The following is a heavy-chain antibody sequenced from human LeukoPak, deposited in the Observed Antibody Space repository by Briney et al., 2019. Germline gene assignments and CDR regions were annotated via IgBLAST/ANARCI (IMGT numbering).Heavy chain of an antibody. V-gene: IGHV4-34*01. Sequence: SETLSLTCAVYGGSFSGYYWSWIRQPPGKGLEWIGEINHSGSTNYNPSLKSRVTISVDTSKNQFSLKLSSVTAADTAVYYCARSRGYYDSSGYHYWGQGTLVTVSS. CDR2: INHSGST. CDR1: GGSFSGYY. J-gene: IGHJ4*02. CDR3: ARSRGYYDSSGYHY. D-gene: IGHD3-22*01.